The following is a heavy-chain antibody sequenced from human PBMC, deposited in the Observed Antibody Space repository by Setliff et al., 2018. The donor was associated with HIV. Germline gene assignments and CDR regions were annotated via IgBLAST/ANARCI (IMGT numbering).Heavy chain of an antibody. CDR1: GGTFSSYG. V-gene: IGHV1-69*05. D-gene: IGHD6-13*01. Sequence: ASEKVSCKTSGGTFSSYGISWVRQAPGQGLEWMGGIIPMFGTGFYAQKFQGRVTMTTDESRSTAYMELSSLSSEDTAVFYCARVGHSSSYHYYGMDVWGQGTTVTVSS. J-gene: IGHJ6*02. CDR2: IIPMFGTG. CDR3: ARVGHSSSYHYYGMDV.